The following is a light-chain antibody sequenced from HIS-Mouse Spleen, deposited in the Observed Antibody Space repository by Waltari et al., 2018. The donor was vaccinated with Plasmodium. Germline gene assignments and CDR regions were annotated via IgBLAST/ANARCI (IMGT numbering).Light chain of an antibody. CDR1: SSHIGAGYA. CDR3: QSYDSSLSGSWV. CDR2: GNS. Sequence: QSVLTPPPSVSGAPGQRVTLPCPGSSSHIGAGYAVHWVQPLPGTAPKLLIYGNSNRPSGVPDRFSGSKSGTSASLAITGLQAEDEADYYCQSYDSSLSGSWVFGGGTKLTVL. J-gene: IGLJ3*02. V-gene: IGLV1-40*01.